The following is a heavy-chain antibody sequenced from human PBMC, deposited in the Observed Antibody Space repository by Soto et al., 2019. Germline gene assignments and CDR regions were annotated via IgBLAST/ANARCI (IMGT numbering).Heavy chain of an antibody. CDR2: ISGSGGST. Sequence: PGGSLRLSCAASGFTFSSYAMSWVRQAPGKGLEWVSAISGSGGSTYYADSVKGRFTISRDNSKNTLYLQMNSLRAEDTAVYYCAKDFKVVTTSGYYFDYWGQGTLVTVSS. D-gene: IGHD3-22*01. CDR3: AKDFKVVTTSGYYFDY. J-gene: IGHJ4*02. CDR1: GFTFSSYA. V-gene: IGHV3-23*01.